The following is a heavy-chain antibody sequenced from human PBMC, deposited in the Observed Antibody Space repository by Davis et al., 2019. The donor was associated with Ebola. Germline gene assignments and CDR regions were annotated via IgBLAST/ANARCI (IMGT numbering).Heavy chain of an antibody. CDR1: GYTFTSYY. D-gene: IGHD3-3*01. V-gene: IGHV1-46*01. J-gene: IGHJ5*02. CDR2: INPSGGST. Sequence: AASVKVSCKASGYTFTSYYMHWVRQAPGQGLEWMGIINPSGGSTSYAQKFQGRVTITADESTNTSYMELSSLRSEDTAVYYCARGIFEHLYSCFDPWGQGTLVTVSS. CDR3: ARGIFEHLYSCFDP.